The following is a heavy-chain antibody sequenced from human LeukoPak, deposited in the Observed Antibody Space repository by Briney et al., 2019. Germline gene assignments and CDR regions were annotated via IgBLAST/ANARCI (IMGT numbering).Heavy chain of an antibody. CDR3: ARSFPNPKYSGSYYGYFDY. D-gene: IGHD1-26*01. V-gene: IGHV3-48*04. Sequence: PGGSLRLSCAASGFTFSSYSMNWVRQAPGKGLEWVSYISSSSSTIYYADSVKGRFTISRDNAKNSLYLQMNSLGAEDTAVYYCARSFPNPKYSGSYYGYFDYWGQGTLVTVSS. J-gene: IGHJ4*02. CDR2: ISSSSSTI. CDR1: GFTFSSYS.